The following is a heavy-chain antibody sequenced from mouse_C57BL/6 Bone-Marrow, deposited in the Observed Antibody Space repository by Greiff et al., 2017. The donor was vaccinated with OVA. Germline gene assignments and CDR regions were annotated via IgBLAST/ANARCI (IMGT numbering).Heavy chain of an antibody. V-gene: IGHV1-42*01. CDR2: INPSTGGT. CDR3: AYGNWYFDV. J-gene: IGHJ1*03. Sequence: VQLQQSGPELVKPGASVKISCKASGYSFTGYYMNWVKQSHEKSLEWIGEINPSTGGTTYNQKFKAKATLTVDKSSITAYMQLKSLTSEDSAVYYCAYGNWYFDVWGTGTTVTVSS. D-gene: IGHD2-1*01. CDR1: GYSFTGYY.